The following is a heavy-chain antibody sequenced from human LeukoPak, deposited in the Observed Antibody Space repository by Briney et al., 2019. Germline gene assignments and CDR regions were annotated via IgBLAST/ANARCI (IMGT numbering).Heavy chain of an antibody. J-gene: IGHJ4*02. D-gene: IGHD6-13*01. CDR2: IHYSGST. V-gene: IGHV4-39*01. CDR3: ARNDEYSSSWPYYFDY. CDR1: GGSISSSSYY. Sequence: SETLSLTRTVSGGSISSSSYYWGWIRQPPGKGLEWIGTIHYSGSTYYNPSLRSRVTMSVDTSKNQLSLKLSSVTAADTAVYYCARNDEYSSSWPYYFDYWGQGTLVTVSS.